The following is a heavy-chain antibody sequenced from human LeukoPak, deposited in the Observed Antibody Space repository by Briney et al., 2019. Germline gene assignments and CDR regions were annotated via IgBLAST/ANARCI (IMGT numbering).Heavy chain of an antibody. D-gene: IGHD1-26*01. CDR1: GGSIRSYY. CDR3: ARERGRGIVGATPATGFDY. J-gene: IGHJ4*02. V-gene: IGHV4-59*12. Sequence: SETLSLTCTVSGGSIRSYYWSWIRQPPGKGLEWIAYIYYSGSTNYNPSLKSRVTISVDTSKNQFSLKLSSVTAADTAVYYCARERGRGIVGATPATGFDYWGQGTLVTVSS. CDR2: IYYSGST.